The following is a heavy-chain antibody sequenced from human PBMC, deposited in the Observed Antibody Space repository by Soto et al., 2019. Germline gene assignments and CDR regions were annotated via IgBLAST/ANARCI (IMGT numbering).Heavy chain of an antibody. CDR1: GFTFSSYG. D-gene: IGHD3-22*01. CDR3: AKVARVVVAKGYFDY. V-gene: IGHV3-30*18. Sequence: PVGSLRLSCAASGFTFSSYGMHWVRQAPGKGLEWVAVISYDGSNKYYADSVKGRFTISRDNSKNTLYLQMNSLRAEDTAVYYCAKVARVVVAKGYFDYWGQGTLVTVSS. J-gene: IGHJ4*02. CDR2: ISYDGSNK.